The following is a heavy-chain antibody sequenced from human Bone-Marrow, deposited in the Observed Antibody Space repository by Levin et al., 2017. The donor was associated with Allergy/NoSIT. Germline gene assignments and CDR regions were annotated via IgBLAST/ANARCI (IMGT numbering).Heavy chain of an antibody. V-gene: IGHV3-30-3*01. CDR2: IASDGNDK. CDR3: ARDGVIAAAIYYFDY. Sequence: LSLTCAASGFTFSTSPMHWVRQAPGKGLEWVAVIASDGNDKHYTDSVKGRFTISRDNSKNTLYLQMNSLRAEDTAVYFCARDGVIAAAIYYFDYWGQGTLVTVSS. CDR1: GFTFSTSP. D-gene: IGHD6-13*01. J-gene: IGHJ4*02.